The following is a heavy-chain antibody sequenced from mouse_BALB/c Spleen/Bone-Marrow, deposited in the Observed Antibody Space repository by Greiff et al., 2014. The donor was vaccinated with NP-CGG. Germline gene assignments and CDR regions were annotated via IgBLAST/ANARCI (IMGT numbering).Heavy chain of an antibody. Sequence: VQLQQSGPDLVKPSQSLSLTCTVTGYSITSGYSWHWIRQFPGNKLEWMGYIHYSGTTNYNPSLKSRISITRDTSKNQFFLQLKSVTTEDTATNYCARRNGNYYFDYWGQGTTLTVSS. D-gene: IGHD2-1*01. CDR3: ARRNGNYYFDY. CDR1: GYSITSGYS. CDR2: IHYSGTT. J-gene: IGHJ2*01. V-gene: IGHV3-1*02.